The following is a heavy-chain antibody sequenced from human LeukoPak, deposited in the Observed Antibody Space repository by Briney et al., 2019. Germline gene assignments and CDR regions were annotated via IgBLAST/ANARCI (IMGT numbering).Heavy chain of an antibody. V-gene: IGHV1-8*01. CDR3: AGSPTVLRKRNDF. CDR1: GYTFTSDD. D-gene: IGHD2/OR15-2a*01. CDR2: MNPNSGNT. J-gene: IGHJ4*02. Sequence: GASVKVSCKTSGYTFTSDDINWVRQATGQGVEWMGWMNPNSGNTGYAQKFQGRVTMTRNTSISTAYMELSSLRSEDTAIYYWAGSPTVLRKRNDFWGQGTLAAVSP.